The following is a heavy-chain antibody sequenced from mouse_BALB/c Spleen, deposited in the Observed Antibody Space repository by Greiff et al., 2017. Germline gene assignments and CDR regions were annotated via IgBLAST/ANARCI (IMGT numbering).Heavy chain of an antibody. Sequence: QVQLKQSGAELMKPGASVKISCKATGYTFSSYWIEWVKQRPGHGLEWIGEILPGSGSTNYNEKFKGKATFTADTSSNTAYMQLSSLTSEDSAVYYCARSGYRYDRAWFAYWGQGTLVTVSA. D-gene: IGHD2-14*01. CDR3: ARSGYRYDRAWFAY. J-gene: IGHJ3*01. CDR2: ILPGSGST. CDR1: GYTFSSYW. V-gene: IGHV1-9*01.